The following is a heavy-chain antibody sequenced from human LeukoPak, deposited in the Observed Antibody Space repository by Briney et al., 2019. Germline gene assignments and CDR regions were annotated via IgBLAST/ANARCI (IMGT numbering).Heavy chain of an antibody. D-gene: IGHD3-22*01. Sequence: PGRSLRLSCAASGFTFSSYSMNWVRQAPGKGLEWVSSISSSSSYIYYADSVKGRFTISRDNAKNSLYLQMNSLRAEDTAVYYCARDTGDSSGYYAYWGQGTLVTVSS. J-gene: IGHJ4*02. CDR3: ARDTGDSSGYYAY. CDR1: GFTFSSYS. V-gene: IGHV3-21*01. CDR2: ISSSSSYI.